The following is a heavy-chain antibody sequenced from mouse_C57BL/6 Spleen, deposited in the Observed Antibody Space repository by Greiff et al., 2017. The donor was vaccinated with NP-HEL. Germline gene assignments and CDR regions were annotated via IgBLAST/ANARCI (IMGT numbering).Heavy chain of an antibody. V-gene: IGHV1-63*01. J-gene: IGHJ1*03. CDR3: ARQYGYDVRYFDV. D-gene: IGHD2-2*01. CDR1: GYTFTNYW. CDR2: IYPGGGYT. Sequence: QVQLKESGAELVRPGTSVKMSCKASGYTFTNYWIGWAKQRPGHGLEWIGDIYPGGGYTNYNEKFKGKATLTADKSSSTAYMQFSSLTSEDSAIYYCARQYGYDVRYFDVWGTGTTVTVSS.